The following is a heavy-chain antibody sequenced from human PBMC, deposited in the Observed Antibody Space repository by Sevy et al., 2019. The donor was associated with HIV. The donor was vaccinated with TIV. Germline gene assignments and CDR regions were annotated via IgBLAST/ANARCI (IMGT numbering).Heavy chain of an antibody. Sequence: GGSLRLSCAASGFTFSSYEMNWVRQAPGKGLEWVSYISSSGSTIYYADSVKGRFTISRDNAKNSLYLQMNSLRAEDTAVYYCAARLGGIAVAEGGPWGQGTLVTVSS. D-gene: IGHD6-19*01. V-gene: IGHV3-48*03. CDR2: ISSSGSTI. J-gene: IGHJ5*02. CDR1: GFTFSSYE. CDR3: AARLGGIAVAEGGP.